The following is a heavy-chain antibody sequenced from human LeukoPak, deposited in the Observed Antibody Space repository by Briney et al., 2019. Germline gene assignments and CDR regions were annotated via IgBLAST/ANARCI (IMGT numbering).Heavy chain of an antibody. Sequence: GGSLRLSCAASGFTLSTYAMTWVRQAPGKGLEWVSGIAGSGSSTYYADSVKGRFTISRDNSENTLYLQMNSLRAEDTAVYYCARMGGNPVRYWYFDLWGRGTLVTVSS. D-gene: IGHD4-23*01. CDR1: GFTLSTYA. V-gene: IGHV3-23*01. CDR3: ARMGGNPVRYWYFDL. J-gene: IGHJ2*01. CDR2: IAGSGSST.